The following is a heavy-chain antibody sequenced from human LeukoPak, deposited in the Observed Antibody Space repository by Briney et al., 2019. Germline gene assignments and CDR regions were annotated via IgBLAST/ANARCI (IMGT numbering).Heavy chain of an antibody. CDR1: GGSISSYY. CDR2: IYYSGST. D-gene: IGHD1-26*01. Sequence: PSETLSLTCTVSGGSISSYYWSWIQQPPGKGLEWIGYIYYSGSTNYNPSLKSRVTISVDTSKNQFSLKLSSVTAADTAVYYCARESYSGSYAVWGQGTLVTVSS. J-gene: IGHJ4*02. CDR3: ARESYSGSYAV. V-gene: IGHV4-59*12.